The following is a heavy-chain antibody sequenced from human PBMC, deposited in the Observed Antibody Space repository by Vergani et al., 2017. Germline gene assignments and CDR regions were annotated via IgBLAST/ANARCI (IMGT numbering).Heavy chain of an antibody. V-gene: IGHV4-39*07. CDR2: IYYSGGT. Sequence: QLQLQESGPGLVKPSETLSLTCTVSGGSISSSSYYWGWIRQPPGKGLEWIGSIYYSGGTYYNPSLKSRVTISVETSKNQFSLKLSSVTAADTAVYYCARDLPLLLRPPQLRGMDVWGQGTTVTVSS. CDR1: GGSISSSSYY. J-gene: IGHJ6*02. CDR3: ARDLPLLLRPPQLRGMDV. D-gene: IGHD1-26*01.